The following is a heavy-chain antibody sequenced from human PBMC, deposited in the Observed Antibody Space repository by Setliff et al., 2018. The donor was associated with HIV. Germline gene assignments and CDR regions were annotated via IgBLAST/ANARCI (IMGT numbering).Heavy chain of an antibody. CDR1: GFTFSSYA. J-gene: IGHJ4*02. CDR3: ARLAPTYYYDSSGCYYPYYFDY. CDR2: ISGSGGST. D-gene: IGHD3-22*01. V-gene: IGHV3-23*01. Sequence: GGSLRLSCAASGFTFSSYAMSWVRQAPGKGLEWVSAISGSGGSTYYADSVKGRFTISRDNSKNTLYLQMNSLRAEDTAVYYCARLAPTYYYDSSGCYYPYYFDYWGRGTLVTVSS.